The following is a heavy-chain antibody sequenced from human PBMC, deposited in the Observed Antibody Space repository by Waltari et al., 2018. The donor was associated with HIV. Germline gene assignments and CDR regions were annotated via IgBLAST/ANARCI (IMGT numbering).Heavy chain of an antibody. V-gene: IGHV3-48*04. CDR2: ISSSSSTI. Sequence: EGQLVESGGGLVQPGGSLRLSCAASGLTFSSYSMNWVRKAPGKGLEWVSYISSSSSTIYYADSVKGRFTISRDNAKNSLYLQMNSLRAEDTAVYYCARDTPYNWNYPGGYFDYWGQGTLVTVSS. CDR3: ARDTPYNWNYPGGYFDY. J-gene: IGHJ4*02. CDR1: GLTFSSYS. D-gene: IGHD1-7*01.